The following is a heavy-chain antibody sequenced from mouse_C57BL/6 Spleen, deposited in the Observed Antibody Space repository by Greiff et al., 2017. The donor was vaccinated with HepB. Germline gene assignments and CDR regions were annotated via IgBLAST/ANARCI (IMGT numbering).Heavy chain of an antibody. D-gene: IGHD2-5*01. CDR3: ARGPYSNYAMDY. CDR1: GFTFSSYA. CDR2: ISDGGSYT. V-gene: IGHV5-4*01. Sequence: DVQLVESGGGLVKPGGSLKLSCAASGFTFSSYAMSWVRRTPEKRLEWVATISDGGSYTYYPDNVKGRFTISRDNAKNNLYLQMSHLKSEDTAMYYCARGPYSNYAMDYWGQGTSITVSS. J-gene: IGHJ4*01.